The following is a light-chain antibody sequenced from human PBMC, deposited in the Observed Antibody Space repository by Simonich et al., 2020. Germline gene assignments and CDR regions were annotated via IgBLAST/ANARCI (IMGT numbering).Light chain of an antibody. J-gene: IGLJ3*02. CDR3: YSAADNNWV. Sequence: SYELTQPSSVSVSPGQTARITCPGEVLAKKYARWMQQKQGQAPVLVIYKDRERPSGIPGRCYGSSSGTTVTLTISGAQVEDEADYYCYSAADNNWVFGGGTKLTVL. CDR2: KDR. CDR1: VLAKKY. V-gene: IGLV3-27*01.